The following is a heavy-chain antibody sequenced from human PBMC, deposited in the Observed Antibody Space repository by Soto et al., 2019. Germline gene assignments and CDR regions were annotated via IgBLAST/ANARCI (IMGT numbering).Heavy chain of an antibody. CDR3: ARAPRSSGYYHYAMDV. Sequence: AASVKVSCKASGYTFSNYAIHWVRQAPGQRLEWMAWINAGNGDTKYSQNFQGRVTITRDTSASTAYMDLSSLRPEDTAVYYCARAPRSSGYYHYAMDVWGQGTTVTVS. J-gene: IGHJ6*02. CDR2: INAGNGDT. CDR1: GYTFSNYA. D-gene: IGHD3-9*01. V-gene: IGHV1-3*01.